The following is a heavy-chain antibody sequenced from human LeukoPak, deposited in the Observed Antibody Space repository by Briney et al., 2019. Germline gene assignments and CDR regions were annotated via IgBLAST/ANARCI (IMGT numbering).Heavy chain of an antibody. V-gene: IGHV1-18*01. D-gene: IGHD3-10*01. J-gene: IGHJ5*02. CDR1: GYTFTRYG. CDR3: ATDSVTMVRGVIGHYWFDP. Sequence: ASVKVSCKAFGYTFTRYGVSWVRQAPGQGLEWIGWISGSNGNTNYAQNFQGRVTMTTDSSTSTAYMELRSLRSEDTAVYYCATDSVTMVRGVIGHYWFDPWGQGTLVTVSS. CDR2: ISGSNGNT.